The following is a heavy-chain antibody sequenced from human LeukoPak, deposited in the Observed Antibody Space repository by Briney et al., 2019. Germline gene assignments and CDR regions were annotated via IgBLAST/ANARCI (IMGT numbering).Heavy chain of an antibody. CDR2: IYYSGST. J-gene: IGHJ4*02. V-gene: IGHV4-31*03. Sequence: PSETLSLTCTVSGGSISSGGYYWSWIRQHPGKGLEWIGYIYYSGSTYYNPSLKSRVIISVDTSKNQFSLKLSSVTAADTAVYYCARGISHYALNYWGQGTLVTVSS. CDR1: GGSISSGGYY. CDR3: ARGISHYALNY. D-gene: IGHD2-2*01.